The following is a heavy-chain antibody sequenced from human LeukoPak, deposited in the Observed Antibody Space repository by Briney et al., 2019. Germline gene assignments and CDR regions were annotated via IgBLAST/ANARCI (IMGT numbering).Heavy chain of an antibody. D-gene: IGHD1-26*01. CDR3: ARDKKVGPTNLDY. CDR1: GFTFSSYS. V-gene: IGHV3-21*01. Sequence: GGSLRLSCAASGFTFSSYSMNWVRQAPGKGLEWVSSISSSSSNIYYADSVKGRFTISRDNAKNSLYLQMNSLRAEDTAVYYCARDKKVGPTNLDYWGQGTLVTVSS. CDR2: ISSSSSNI. J-gene: IGHJ4*02.